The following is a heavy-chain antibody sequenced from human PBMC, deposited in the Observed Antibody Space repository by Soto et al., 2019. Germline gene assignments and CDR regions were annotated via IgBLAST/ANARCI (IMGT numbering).Heavy chain of an antibody. CDR2: IVVGSGNT. CDR1: GFTFTSSA. CDR3: AAGWGSYGSGSYSPMDV. J-gene: IGHJ6*04. D-gene: IGHD3-10*01. Sequence: SVKVSCKASGFTFTSSAMQWVRQARGQRLEWIGWIVVGSGNTNYAQKFQERVTITRDMSTSTAYMELSSLRSEDTAVYYCAAGWGSYGSGSYSPMDVWGKGTTVTVSS. V-gene: IGHV1-58*02.